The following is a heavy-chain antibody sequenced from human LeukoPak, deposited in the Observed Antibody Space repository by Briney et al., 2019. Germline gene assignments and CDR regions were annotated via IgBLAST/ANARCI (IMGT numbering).Heavy chain of an antibody. CDR2: IWYDGSNK. CDR1: GFTFSTYG. V-gene: IGHV3-33*01. Sequence: PGRSLRLSCAASGFTFSTYGMHWVRQAPGKGPEWVAVIWYDGSNKYYADSVKGRFTISRDNSKNTLYLEMNSLRAEDTAVYYCASSAAATNYWGQGTLVTVSS. J-gene: IGHJ4*02. CDR3: ASSAAATNY. D-gene: IGHD6-13*01.